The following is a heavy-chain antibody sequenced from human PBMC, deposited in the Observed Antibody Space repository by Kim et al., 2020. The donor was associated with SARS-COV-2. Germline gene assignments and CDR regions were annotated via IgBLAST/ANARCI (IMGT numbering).Heavy chain of an antibody. Sequence: SETLSLTCTVSGGSISSSSYYWGWIRQPPGKGLEWIGSIYYSGSTYYNPSLKSRVTISVDTSKNQFSLKLSSVTAADTAVYYCAMGGSGYSPESDYFDYWGQGTLVTVSS. D-gene: IGHD3-3*01. J-gene: IGHJ4*02. CDR1: GGSISSSSYY. CDR2: IYYSGST. V-gene: IGHV4-39*01. CDR3: AMGGSGYSPESDYFDY.